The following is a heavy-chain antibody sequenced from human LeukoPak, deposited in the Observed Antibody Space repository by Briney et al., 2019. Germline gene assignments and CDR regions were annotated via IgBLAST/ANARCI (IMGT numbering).Heavy chain of an antibody. CDR2: IYYSGRY. D-gene: IGHD3-10*01. CDR3: AAEGRIIQEVIDI. V-gene: IGHV4-31*01. CDR1: GGSISSCTYY. J-gene: IGHJ3*02. Sequence: SETLSLTCTVSGGSISSCTYYWSWIRQHPGKGLEYIRYIYYSGRYYYNPSLKSQVTISVDTSQNQFSLKLSSVTAADTAVYYWAAEGRIIQEVIDIWGQGPMVTVSS.